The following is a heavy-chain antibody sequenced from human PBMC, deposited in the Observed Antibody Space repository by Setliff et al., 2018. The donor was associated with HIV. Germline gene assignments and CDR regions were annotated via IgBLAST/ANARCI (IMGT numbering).Heavy chain of an antibody. D-gene: IGHD6-13*01. CDR1: GGTFSSYA. V-gene: IGHV1-69*10. CDR2: IIPILGIA. J-gene: IGHJ6*03. Sequence: VKVSCKASGGTFSSYAISWVRQAPGQGLEWMGGIIPILGIANYAQKFQGRVTITADKSTSTAYMELSSLRSEDTAVYYCAREPGRGSSWYVGFSYYYYYMDVWGKGTTVTVSS. CDR3: AREPGRGSSWYVGFSYYYYYMDV.